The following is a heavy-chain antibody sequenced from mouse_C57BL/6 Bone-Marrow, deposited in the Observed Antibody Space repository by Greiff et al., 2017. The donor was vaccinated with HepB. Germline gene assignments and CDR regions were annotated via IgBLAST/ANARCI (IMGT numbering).Heavy chain of an antibody. D-gene: IGHD1-1*01. Sequence: VQLQQSGTVLARPGASVKMSCKTSGYTFTSYWMHWVKQRPGQGLEWIGAIHPGNSDTSYNQKFKGKAKLTAVTSASTAYMELSSLTNEDSAVYYCTRKGTTVVAAGDYWGQGTTLTVSS. J-gene: IGHJ2*01. CDR1: GYTFTSYW. CDR3: TRKGTTVVAAGDY. V-gene: IGHV1-5*01. CDR2: IHPGNSDT.